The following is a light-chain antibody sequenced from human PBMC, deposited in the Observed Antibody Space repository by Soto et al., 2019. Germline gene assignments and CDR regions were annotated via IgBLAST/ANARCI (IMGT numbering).Light chain of an antibody. J-gene: IGLJ3*02. V-gene: IGLV1-44*01. Sequence: QSVLTQPPSASGTPGQRVTISCSGSRSNIGSDAVNWYQQLPGTAPKLLIFGNNKRPSGVPDRFSGSKSGTSGSLAISGLQSEDEADYYRAAWDGSLSGWVFGGGTKLTVL. CDR3: AAWDGSLSGWV. CDR2: GNN. CDR1: RSNIGSDA.